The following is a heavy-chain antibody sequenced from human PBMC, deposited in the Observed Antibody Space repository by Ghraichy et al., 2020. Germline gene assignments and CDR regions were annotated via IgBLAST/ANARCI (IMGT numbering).Heavy chain of an antibody. J-gene: IGHJ5*02. CDR1: GYTFTSYD. CDR2: MNPNSGNT. D-gene: IGHD2-21*02. CDR3: ARVQLAYCGGDCYSFDP. Sequence: ASVKVSCKASGYTFTSYDINWVRQATGQGLEWMGWMNPNSGNTGYAQKFQGRVTITRNTSISTAYMELSSLRSEDTAVYYCARVQLAYCGGDCYSFDPWGQGTLVTVSS. V-gene: IGHV1-8*03.